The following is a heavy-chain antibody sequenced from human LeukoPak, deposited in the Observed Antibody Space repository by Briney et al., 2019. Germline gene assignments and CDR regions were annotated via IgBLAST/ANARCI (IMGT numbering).Heavy chain of an antibody. V-gene: IGHV3-23*01. J-gene: IGHJ4*02. CDR2: ISGSDNTA. D-gene: IGHD3-10*01. CDR1: GFTFSTYA. Sequence: GGSLRLSCAASGFTFSTYAMSWVRQAQGKGLEWVSGISGSDNTAYYAVSVKGRFSIYRDDSTNTLYLQMDSLRAEDTAAYYCAKGADRFGEFDYWGQGTLVTVSS. CDR3: AKGADRFGEFDY.